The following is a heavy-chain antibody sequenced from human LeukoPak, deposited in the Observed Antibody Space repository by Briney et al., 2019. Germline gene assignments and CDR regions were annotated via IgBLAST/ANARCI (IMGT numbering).Heavy chain of an antibody. V-gene: IGHV3-74*01. Sequence: GGSLRLSCAPSGFTPSSYWMHWVRQAPGKGLVWVSRINSDGSSTSYADSVKGRFTISRDNAKNTLYLEMNSLRAEDTAVYYCAKGSRYYYDSWGQGTLVTVSS. J-gene: IGHJ4*02. D-gene: IGHD1-14*01. CDR1: GFTPSSYW. CDR2: INSDGSST. CDR3: AKGSRYYYDS.